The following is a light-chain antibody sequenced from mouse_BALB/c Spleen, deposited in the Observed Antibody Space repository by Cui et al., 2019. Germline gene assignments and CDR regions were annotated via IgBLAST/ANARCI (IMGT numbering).Light chain of an antibody. V-gene: IGKV12-41*01. CDR2: NAK. J-gene: IGKJ5*01. CDR1: GNILNY. CDR3: QQFWSTPLT. Sequence: DIQMTQSPASLSASVGETVTIPCRASGNILNYLAWYQQKQGKSPQLLVYNAKTLADGVPSRFSGSGSGTQYSLKINSLQPEDIGSYYCQQFWSTPLTFGAGTKLELK.